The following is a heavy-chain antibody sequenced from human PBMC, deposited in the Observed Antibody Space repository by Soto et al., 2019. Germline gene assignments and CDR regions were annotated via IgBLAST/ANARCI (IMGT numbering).Heavy chain of an antibody. J-gene: IGHJ4*02. CDR3: AREPPETPPDY. Sequence: QVQLVQSGADVKKPGASVKVSFKASGYTFSDYGVSWVRQAPGQGLEWMGWISSKNGNTNFAQKFRGRVTMTTDPSTSTVYMELRSLRPDATAVYYCAREPPETPPDYWGQGTLVTVSS. CDR1: GYTFSDYG. V-gene: IGHV1-18*01. CDR2: ISSKNGNT.